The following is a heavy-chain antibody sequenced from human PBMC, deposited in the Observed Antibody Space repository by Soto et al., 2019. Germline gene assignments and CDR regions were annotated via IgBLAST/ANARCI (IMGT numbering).Heavy chain of an antibody. Sequence: VASVKVSCKASGYTFTSYYMHWVRQAPGQGLEWMGIINPSGGSTSYAQKFQGRVTMTRDTSTSTVYMELSSLRSEDTAVYYCARDLAYCGGDCYPQLFSYYYGMDVWGQGTTVTLSS. CDR1: GYTFTSYY. CDR2: INPSGGST. D-gene: IGHD2-21*02. J-gene: IGHJ6*02. CDR3: ARDLAYCGGDCYPQLFSYYYGMDV. V-gene: IGHV1-46*01.